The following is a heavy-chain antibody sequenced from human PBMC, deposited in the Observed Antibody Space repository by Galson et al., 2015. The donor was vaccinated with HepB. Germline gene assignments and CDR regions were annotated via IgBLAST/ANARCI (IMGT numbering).Heavy chain of an antibody. Sequence: SLRLSCATSGFTFNSYGMHWVRQAPGKGLEWMSFIPYDGSNEYYADSVKGRFTISRDNSKNTLFLQMNSLRPEDTAVYYCAKDLTYTSAWYGGFHYWGQGTLVTVSS. CDR3: AKDLTYTSAWYGGFHY. D-gene: IGHD6-19*01. V-gene: IGHV3-30*02. CDR1: GFTFNSYG. CDR2: IPYDGSNE. J-gene: IGHJ4*02.